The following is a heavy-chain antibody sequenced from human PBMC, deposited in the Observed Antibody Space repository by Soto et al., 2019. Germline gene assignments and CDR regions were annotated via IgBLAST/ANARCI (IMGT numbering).Heavy chain of an antibody. CDR3: AKDWDCSSTSCYRNGLDV. CDR1: GFTFSSFA. V-gene: IGHV3-23*01. D-gene: IGHD2-2*02. Sequence: PGGSLRLSCAASGFTFSSFAMSWVRQAPGKGLEWVSGVSYTGVSTYYADSVKGRFTISRDNSKNTLYLQMNSLRAEDTAVYYCAKDWDCSSTSCYRNGLDVWGQGTTVTVSS. CDR2: VSYTGVST. J-gene: IGHJ6*02.